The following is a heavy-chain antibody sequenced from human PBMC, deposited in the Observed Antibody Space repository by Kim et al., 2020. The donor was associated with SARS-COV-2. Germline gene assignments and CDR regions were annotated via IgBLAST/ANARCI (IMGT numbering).Heavy chain of an antibody. CDR3: AKDQMYYYDSSGYYGYYYYGMDV. J-gene: IGHJ6*02. Sequence: GGSLRLSCAASGFTFSSYGMHWVRQAPGKGLEWVAVISYDGSNKYYADSVKGRFTISRDNSKNTLYLQMNSLRAEDTAVYYCAKDQMYYYDSSGYYGYYYYGMDVWGQETTVTVS. V-gene: IGHV3-30*18. CDR1: GFTFSSYG. CDR2: ISYDGSNK. D-gene: IGHD3-22*01.